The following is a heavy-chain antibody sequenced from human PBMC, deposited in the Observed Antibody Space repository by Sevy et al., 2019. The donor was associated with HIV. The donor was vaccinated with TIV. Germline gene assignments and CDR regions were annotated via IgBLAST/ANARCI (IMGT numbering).Heavy chain of an antibody. CDR3: ARGRITMVRGVTLYPYYYGMDV. D-gene: IGHD3-10*01. V-gene: IGHV3-30*04. CDR1: GFTFSSYA. J-gene: IGHJ6*02. CDR2: ISYDGRNK. Sequence: QLGGSLRLSCAASGFTFSSYAMHWVRQAPGKGLEWVAVISYDGRNKYYADSAKGRFTISRDNSKNTRYLQMNSLRAEDTAVYYCARGRITMVRGVTLYPYYYGMDVWGQGTTVTVSS.